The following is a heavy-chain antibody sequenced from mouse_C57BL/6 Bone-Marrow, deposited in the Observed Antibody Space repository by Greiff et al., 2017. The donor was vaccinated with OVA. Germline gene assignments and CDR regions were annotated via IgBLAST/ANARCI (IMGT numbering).Heavy chain of an antibody. J-gene: IGHJ1*03. D-gene: IGHD1-1*01. V-gene: IGHV5-12*01. CDR3: ARHRVTTVVGDWYFDV. CDR1: GFTFSDYY. Sequence: EVQGVESGGGLVQPGGSLKLSCAASGFTFSDYYMYWVRQTPEKRLAWVAYISNGGGSTYYPDTVKGRFTISRDNAKNTLYLQMSRLKSEDTAMYYCARHRVTTVVGDWYFDVWGTGTTVTVSS. CDR2: ISNGGGST.